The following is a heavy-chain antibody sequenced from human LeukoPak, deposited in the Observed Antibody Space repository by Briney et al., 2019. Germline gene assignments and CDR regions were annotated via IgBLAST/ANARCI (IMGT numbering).Heavy chain of an antibody. CDR3: ARGWGYYYDSSGSYYFDY. CDR1: GFTFSSYW. Sequence: PGGSLRLSCAASGFTFSSYWMSWVRQAPGKGLEWVANIKQDGSEKYYVDSVKGRFTISRDNAKNSLYLQMNSLRAEDTAVYYCARGWGYYYDSSGSYYFDYWGQGTLVTVFS. D-gene: IGHD3-22*01. V-gene: IGHV3-7*01. J-gene: IGHJ4*02. CDR2: IKQDGSEK.